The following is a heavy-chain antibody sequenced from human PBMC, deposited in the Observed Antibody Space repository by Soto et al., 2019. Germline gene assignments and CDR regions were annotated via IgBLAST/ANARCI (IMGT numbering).Heavy chain of an antibody. V-gene: IGHV4-59*12. Sequence: SETLSLTCTVSGGSISSYYWSWIRQPPGKGLEWIGYIYHSGSTYYNPSLKSRVTISVDRSKNQFSLKLSSVTAADTAVYYCARVVDTAMVIFDYWGQGTLVTVS. CDR3: ARVVDTAMVIFDY. J-gene: IGHJ4*02. CDR1: GGSISSYY. CDR2: IYHSGST. D-gene: IGHD5-18*01.